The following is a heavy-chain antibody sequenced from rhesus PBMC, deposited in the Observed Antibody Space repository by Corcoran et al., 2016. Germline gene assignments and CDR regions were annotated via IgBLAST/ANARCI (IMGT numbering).Heavy chain of an antibody. CDR1: GLTVPTYW. CDR3: ARDVH. V-gene: IGHV3-34*01. CDR2: VSVSRSDT. Sequence: EVQLVESGGGLAKPGGSLTRSCAASGLTVPTYWLVWFRQAPGKGLEWVSSVSVSRSDTYYPDSVKGRFTISRDIAKNALYLQMSSLRPEDTAVYYCARDVHWGQGVLVTVSS. J-gene: IGHJ4*01.